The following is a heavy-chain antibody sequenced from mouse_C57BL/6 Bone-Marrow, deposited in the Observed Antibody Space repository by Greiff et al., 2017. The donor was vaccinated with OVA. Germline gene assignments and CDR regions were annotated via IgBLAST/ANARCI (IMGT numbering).Heavy chain of an antibody. J-gene: IGHJ4*01. CDR3: AGGYYYGSMDY. V-gene: IGHV1-77*01. D-gene: IGHD1-1*01. CDR1: GYTFTDYY. CDR2: IGPGGGST. Sequence: QVQLQQSGAELVKPGASVKISCKASGYTFTDYYINWVKQRPGQGLEWIGKIGPGGGSTYYNEKFKGTATLTADKSSSTAYMQLSSLASEDSAVYCGAGGYYYGSMDYWGQGASVTVSS.